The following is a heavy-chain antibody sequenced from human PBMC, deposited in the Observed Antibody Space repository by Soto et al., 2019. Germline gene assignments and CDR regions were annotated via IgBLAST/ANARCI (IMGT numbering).Heavy chain of an antibody. CDR3: AKDRSYSGSYYNDY. J-gene: IGHJ4*02. D-gene: IGHD1-26*01. CDR1: GFTFSSYG. V-gene: IGHV3-30*18. CDR2: ISYDGSNK. Sequence: GGSLRLSCAASGFTFSSYGMHWVRQAPGKGLEWVAVISYDGSNKYYADSVKGRFTISRDNSKNTLYLQMNSLRAEDTAVYYCAKDRSYSGSYYNDYWGQGTLVTVSS.